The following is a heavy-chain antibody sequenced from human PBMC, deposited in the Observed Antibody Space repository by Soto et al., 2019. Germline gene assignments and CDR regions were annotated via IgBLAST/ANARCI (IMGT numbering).Heavy chain of an antibody. V-gene: IGHV4-59*01. CDR2: IYYSGST. J-gene: IGHJ4*02. D-gene: IGHD2-8*01. CDR3: AISQRRVACIDF. CDR1: GSAISRYY. Sequence: TLSLTCTVSGSAISRYYWSWIRQPRGKGLEWIGYIYYSGSTNYNPSLKSRVTISVDTSKNQFSLKLSSVTAADTAVYYCAISQRRVACIDFWGPGTLVTVSS.